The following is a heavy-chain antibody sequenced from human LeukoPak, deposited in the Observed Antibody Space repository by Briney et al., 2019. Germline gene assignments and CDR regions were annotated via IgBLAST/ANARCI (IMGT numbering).Heavy chain of an antibody. D-gene: IGHD5-18*01. CDR3: VSPRGFSYGYFDY. J-gene: IGHJ4*02. V-gene: IGHV4-39*01. CDR2: IYYSGST. CDR1: SGSISSGDYY. Sequence: SSETLSLTCTVSSGSISSGDYYWGWIRQPPGKGLEWIGSIYYSGSTYYNPSLKSRVTISADTSKNQFSLTLGSVSATDTAVYYCVSPRGFSYGYFDYWGQGTLVTVSS.